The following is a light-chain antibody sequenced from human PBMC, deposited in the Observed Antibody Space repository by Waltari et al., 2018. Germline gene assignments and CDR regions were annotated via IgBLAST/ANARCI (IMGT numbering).Light chain of an antibody. J-gene: IGKJ2*01. Sequence: DTQLTQSPSSLSASLGDRVTIACRASQSIKIYLNWYQQKSGKAPKLLIYAASNLQSGVPSRFSGSGSGTDFTLTISSLQPEDFATYYCQQSYSHPQTFGQGTKLEI. V-gene: IGKV1-39*01. CDR3: QQSYSHPQT. CDR2: AAS. CDR1: QSIKIY.